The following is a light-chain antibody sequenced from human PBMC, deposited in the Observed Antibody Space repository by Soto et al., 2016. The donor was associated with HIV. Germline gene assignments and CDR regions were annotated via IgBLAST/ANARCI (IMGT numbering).Light chain of an antibody. CDR3: QQLNSYLGIT. J-gene: IGKJ5*01. Sequence: DIQLTQSPSFLSASVGDRVTITCRASQGISSYLARYQQKPGKAPKLLIYAASTLQSGVPSRFSGSGSGTEFTLTISSLQPEDFATYYCQQLNSYLGITFGQGTRLEIK. CDR1: QGISSY. CDR2: AAS. V-gene: IGKV1-9*01.